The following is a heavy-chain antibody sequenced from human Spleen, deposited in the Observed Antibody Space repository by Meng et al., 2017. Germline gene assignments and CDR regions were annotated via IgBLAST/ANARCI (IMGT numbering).Heavy chain of an antibody. Sequence: QVQLVQSGSEFEKAGASLKVSCKASGYIFTSDAINWVRQAPGQGLEWMGWINTNTGKPAYVQGFTGRFVFSLDTSVSTAYLQITSLKAEDTAIYYCARGAASRLEVWGQGTLVTVSS. J-gene: IGHJ4*02. V-gene: IGHV7-4-1*02. D-gene: IGHD3-3*01. CDR3: ARGAASRLEV. CDR2: INTNTGKP. CDR1: GYIFTSDA.